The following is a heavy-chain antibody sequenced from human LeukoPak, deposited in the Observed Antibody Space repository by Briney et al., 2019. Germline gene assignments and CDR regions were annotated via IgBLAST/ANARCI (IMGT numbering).Heavy chain of an antibody. D-gene: IGHD1-1*01. J-gene: IGHJ4*02. CDR2: ISNNGGYT. V-gene: IGHV3-23*01. CDR1: GFTFSSSA. CDR3: AKDTTASSN. Sequence: PGGSLRLSCAASGFTFSSSAMSWVRQAPGKGLEWVSAISNNGGYTYYADSVQGRFTISRDNSKSTLCLQMNSLRAEDTAVYYCAKDTTASSNWGRGTLVTVSS.